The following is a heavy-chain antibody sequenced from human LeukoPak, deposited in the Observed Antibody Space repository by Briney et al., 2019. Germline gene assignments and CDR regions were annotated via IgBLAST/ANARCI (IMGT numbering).Heavy chain of an antibody. CDR3: ARGGARQQLIENCFDY. D-gene: IGHD6-13*01. Sequence: GGSLRLSCAASGFTVTSNYMSWVRQAPGKGLEWVSVIYRGGSTYYADSVKGRFTVSRDNSKSTLYLQMNSLRAEDTAVYYCARGGARQQLIENCFDYWGQGTLVTVSS. J-gene: IGHJ4*02. CDR2: IYRGGST. V-gene: IGHV3-53*01. CDR1: GFTVTSNY.